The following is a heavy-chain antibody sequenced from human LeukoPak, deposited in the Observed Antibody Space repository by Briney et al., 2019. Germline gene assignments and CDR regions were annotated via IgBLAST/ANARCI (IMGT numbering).Heavy chain of an antibody. CDR1: GGSISSYY. CDR3: AGGDTLTGYPGDAFDI. CDR2: IYYSGST. V-gene: IGHV4-59*01. J-gene: IGHJ3*02. Sequence: SETLSLTCTVSGGSISSYYWSWIRQPPGKGLEWIGYIYYSGSTNYNPSLKSRVTISVDTSKNQFSLKLSSVTAADTAVYYCAGGDTLTGYPGDAFDIWGRGTMVTVSS. D-gene: IGHD3-9*01.